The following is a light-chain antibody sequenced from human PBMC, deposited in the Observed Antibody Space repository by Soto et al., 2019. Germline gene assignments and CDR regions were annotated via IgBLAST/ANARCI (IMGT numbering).Light chain of an antibody. CDR2: DAS. J-gene: IGKJ2*01. V-gene: IGKV3-15*01. CDR1: QNGNSD. CDR3: QQYKKWPPLYT. Sequence: EIVMTQSPVLLSVSPGERAPLSCRASQNGNSDLAWYQQKPGQAPRILIYDASTRATDIPVRISGSGSGTDFTLTINGLQSEDFAVYYCQQYKKWPPLYTFGQGTKLEIK.